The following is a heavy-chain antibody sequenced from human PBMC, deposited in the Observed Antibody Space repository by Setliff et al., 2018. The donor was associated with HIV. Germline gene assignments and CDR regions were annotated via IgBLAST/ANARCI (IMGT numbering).Heavy chain of an antibody. J-gene: IGHJ6*03. Sequence: LSLTCTVSGGSISSYYWSWIRQPPGKGLEWIGYIYYGGSTNYNPSLKSRVTISVDTSKNQFSLKLSSVTAADTAVYYCARGHMLITYYYYYYMDVWGKGTTVTVSS. V-gene: IGHV4-59*01. D-gene: IGHD3-10*02. CDR2: IYYGGST. CDR1: GGSISSYY. CDR3: ARGHMLITYYYYYYMDV.